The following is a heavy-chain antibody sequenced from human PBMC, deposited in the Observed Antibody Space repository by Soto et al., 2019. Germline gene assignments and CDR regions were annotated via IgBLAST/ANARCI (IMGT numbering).Heavy chain of an antibody. CDR3: AKAPGQLLWYYMDV. D-gene: IGHD2-2*01. Sequence: QVQLVESGGGVVQPGRSLRLSCAASGFTFSSYGMHWVRQAPGKGLEWVAVISYDGSNKYYADSVKGRFTISRDNSKNTLYLQMNSLRAEDTAVYYCAKAPGQLLWYYMDVWGKGTTVTVSS. V-gene: IGHV3-30*18. CDR1: GFTFSSYG. J-gene: IGHJ6*03. CDR2: ISYDGSNK.